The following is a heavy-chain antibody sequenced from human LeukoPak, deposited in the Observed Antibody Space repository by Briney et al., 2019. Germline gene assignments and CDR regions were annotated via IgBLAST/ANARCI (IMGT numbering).Heavy chain of an antibody. D-gene: IGHD4-23*01. CDR1: GFTVSSNY. V-gene: IGHV3-74*01. CDR2: INSEGRNI. Sequence: GGSLRLSCAASGFTVSSNYMSWVRQAPGKGLVWVSQINSEGRNIGYADSVKGRFTISRDNARNTLYLQMNSLGAEDTAVYYCTRSGGNGNWGYWGQGTLVTVSS. CDR3: TRSGGNGNWGY. J-gene: IGHJ4*02.